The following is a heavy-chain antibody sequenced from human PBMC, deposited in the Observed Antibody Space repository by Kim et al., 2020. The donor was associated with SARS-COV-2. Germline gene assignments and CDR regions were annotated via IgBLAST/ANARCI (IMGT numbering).Heavy chain of an antibody. Sequence: GGSLRLSCAASGFTFSNAWMSWVRQAPGKGLEWVGRIKSKTDGGTTDYAAPVKGRFTISRDDSKNTLYLQMNSLKTEDTAVYYCTTRPVSYSYGPPYYYYYGMDVWGQGTTVTVSS. CDR1: GFTFSNAW. CDR3: TTRPVSYSYGPPYYYYYGMDV. D-gene: IGHD5-18*01. V-gene: IGHV3-15*01. CDR2: IKSKTDGGTT. J-gene: IGHJ6*02.